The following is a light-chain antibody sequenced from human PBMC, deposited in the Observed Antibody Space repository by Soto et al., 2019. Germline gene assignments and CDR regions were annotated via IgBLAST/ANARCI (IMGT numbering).Light chain of an antibody. J-gene: IGLJ2*01. CDR1: TGTVTSGHY. CDR3: LLFDSGGVV. Sequence: QAVVTQEPSLTVSPGGTVILTCDSSTGTVTSGHYPYWFQQKPGQAPRTLIYDTSNKHSWTPARFSGSLLGGKAALTLSGAQSEDEADYYCLLFDSGGVVFGGGTQLTVL. V-gene: IGLV7-46*01. CDR2: DTS.